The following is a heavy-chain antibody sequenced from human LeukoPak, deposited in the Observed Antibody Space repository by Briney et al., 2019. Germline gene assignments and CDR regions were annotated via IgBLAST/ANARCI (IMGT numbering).Heavy chain of an antibody. CDR1: GGSISSGDYY. CDR3: ARSWGGDYALNS. Sequence: SETLSLTCTVSGGSISSGDYYWSWIRQPPGKGPEWIGYIYYSENTYYNPSLKSRATMSVDTSKNQFSLKLSSVTAADTAVYYCARSWGGDYALNSWGQGTLVTVSS. J-gene: IGHJ4*02. D-gene: IGHD4-17*01. CDR2: IYYSENT. V-gene: IGHV4-30-4*01.